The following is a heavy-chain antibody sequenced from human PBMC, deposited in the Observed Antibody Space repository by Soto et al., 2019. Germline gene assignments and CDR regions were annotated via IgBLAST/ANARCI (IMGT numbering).Heavy chain of an antibody. V-gene: IGHV1-24*01. CDR1: GYTLTELS. Sequence: QVPLVQSGAEVKKPGASVKVSCKVSGYTLTELSMHWVRQAPGKGLEWMGGFDPEDGETIYAQKFQGRVTMNEDTSTDTAYMELSSLRSEDTAVYYCATDRGIIAVAGTSWFDPWGQGTLVTVSS. CDR3: ATDRGIIAVAGTSWFDP. D-gene: IGHD6-19*01. J-gene: IGHJ5*02. CDR2: FDPEDGET.